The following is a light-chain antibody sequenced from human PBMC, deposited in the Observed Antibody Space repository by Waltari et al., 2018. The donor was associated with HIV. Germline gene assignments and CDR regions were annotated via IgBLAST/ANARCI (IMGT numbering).Light chain of an antibody. CDR1: LLSQQY. CDR2: KDT. V-gene: IGLV3-25*03. J-gene: IGLJ3*02. Sequence: SYELTQPPSVSVSPGQPARIPSPGHLLSQQYAYWYPQKPGQAPVLVIYKDTKRPSGIPERFSGTSSGTTVTLTISGVQAEDEGDYYCQSADTRNTYPPRVFGGGTRLTVL. CDR3: QSADTRNTYPPRV.